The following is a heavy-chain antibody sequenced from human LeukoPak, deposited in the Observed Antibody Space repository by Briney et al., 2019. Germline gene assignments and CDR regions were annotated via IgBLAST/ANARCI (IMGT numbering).Heavy chain of an antibody. Sequence: GGSLRLSCAASGFTFSSYTMHWVRQAPGKGLEWVASIDGSSRYMYYSDSMKGRFTISRANAKNSLYLQINTLRAEDTAVYFSARDWDTDRYFDYWGQGTLVSVSS. CDR1: GFTFSSYT. J-gene: IGHJ4*02. CDR3: ARDWDTDRYFDY. V-gene: IGHV3-21*01. CDR2: IDGSSRYM. D-gene: IGHD5-18*01.